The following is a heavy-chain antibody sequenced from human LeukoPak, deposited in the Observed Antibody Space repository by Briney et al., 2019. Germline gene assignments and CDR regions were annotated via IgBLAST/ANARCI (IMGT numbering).Heavy chain of an antibody. D-gene: IGHD3-22*01. J-gene: IGHJ3*02. CDR1: GDSISSGDYY. CDR2: ISSSGST. Sequence: SQTLSLTCTVSGDSISSGDYYWSWIRQPAGKGLEWIGRISSSGSTNYNPSLKSRVTISVDTSKNQFSLKLGSVTAADTAVYYCARGCYDSSGYYDAFDIWGQGTMVTVSS. CDR3: ARGCYDSSGYYDAFDI. V-gene: IGHV4-61*02.